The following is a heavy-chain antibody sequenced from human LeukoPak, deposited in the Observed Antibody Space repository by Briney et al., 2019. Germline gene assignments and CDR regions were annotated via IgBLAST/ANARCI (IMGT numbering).Heavy chain of an antibody. D-gene: IGHD5-24*01. CDR3: ARGTEMTSIAGHYSFDS. V-gene: IGHV4-4*07. Sequence: PSETLSLTCTVSGGSISSYYWSWIRQPPGKGLEWIGRIYRTGSTYSNPSLESRVTISLDASNNQFSLELTSVTAADTAVYYCARGTEMTSIAGHYSFDSWGQGTRVSVSS. CDR2: IYRTGST. CDR1: GGSISSYY. J-gene: IGHJ4*02.